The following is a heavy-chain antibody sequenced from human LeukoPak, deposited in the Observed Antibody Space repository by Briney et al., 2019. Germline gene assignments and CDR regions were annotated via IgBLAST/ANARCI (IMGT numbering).Heavy chain of an antibody. V-gene: IGHV1-69*06. CDR1: GGTFSSYA. CDR3: ARDRVATANYYYMDV. CDR2: IIPIFGTA. Sequence: SVKVSCKASGGTFSSYAISWVRQAPGQGLEWMGGIIPIFGTANYAQKFQGRVTITADKSTSTAYMELSSLRSEDTAVYYCARDRVATANYYYMDVWGKGTTVTVSS. J-gene: IGHJ6*03. D-gene: IGHD5-12*01.